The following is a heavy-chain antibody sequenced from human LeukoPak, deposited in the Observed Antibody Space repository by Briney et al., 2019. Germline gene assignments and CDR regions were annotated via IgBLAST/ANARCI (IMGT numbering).Heavy chain of an antibody. CDR3: ARGGGYDSFDY. Sequence: AGGSLRLSCAASGFTFSSYWMHWVRQVPGKGLMWVSRIKTDGSSTSYADSVKGRFTISRDNAKNTLYLQMNSLRADDTAVYYCARGGGYDSFDYWGQEPRSPSPQ. V-gene: IGHV3-74*01. CDR1: GFTFSSYW. D-gene: IGHD5-12*01. CDR2: IKTDGSST. J-gene: IGHJ4*01.